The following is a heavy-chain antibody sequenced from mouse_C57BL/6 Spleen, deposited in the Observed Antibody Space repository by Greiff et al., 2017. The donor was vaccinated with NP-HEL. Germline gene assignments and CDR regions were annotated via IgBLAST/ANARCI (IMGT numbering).Heavy chain of an antibody. CDR2: ISYDGSN. CDR3: ASSPLRKGYFDV. CDR1: GYSITSGYY. J-gene: IGHJ1*03. D-gene: IGHD1-1*01. V-gene: IGHV3-6*01. Sequence: EVKLQESGPGLVKPSQSLSLTCSVTGYSITSGYYWNWIRQFPGNKLEWMGYISYDGSNNYNPSLKNRISITRDTSKNQFFLKLNSVTTEDTATYYCASSPLRKGYFDVWGTGTTVTVSS.